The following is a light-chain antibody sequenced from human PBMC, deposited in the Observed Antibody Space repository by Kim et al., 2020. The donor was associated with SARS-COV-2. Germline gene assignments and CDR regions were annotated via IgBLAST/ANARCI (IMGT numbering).Light chain of an antibody. CDR3: QQYGSSLLT. J-gene: IGKJ4*01. CDR2: GAS. CDR1: QSVSNSY. V-gene: IGKV3-20*01. Sequence: DIVLTQSPGTLSLSPGERATLSCRASQSVSNSYLAWYQQKPGQAPRLLIYGASSRATGIPDRFSGSGSGTDFTLTITRLEPEDFAVYYCQQYGSSLLTFGGGTKVDIK.